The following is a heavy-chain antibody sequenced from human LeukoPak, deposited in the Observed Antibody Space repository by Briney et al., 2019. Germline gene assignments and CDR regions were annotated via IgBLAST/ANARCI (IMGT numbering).Heavy chain of an antibody. V-gene: IGHV1-2*02. CDR1: GYTFTGYY. J-gene: IGHJ4*02. D-gene: IGHD4-17*01. Sequence: GASVTVSCKASGYTFTGYYIHWVRQAPGQGLEWMGWIYPNSGGTNYAQKFQGRVTMTRDTSISTAYMELSRLRSDDTAVYYCARDNGDYYFDYWGQGTLVTVSS. CDR2: IYPNSGGT. CDR3: ARDNGDYYFDY.